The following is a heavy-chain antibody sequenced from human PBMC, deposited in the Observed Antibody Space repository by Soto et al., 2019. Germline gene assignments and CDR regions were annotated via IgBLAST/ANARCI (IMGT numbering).Heavy chain of an antibody. Sequence: ASVKVSCKASGYTFTSYGISWVRQAPGQGLEWMGWISAYNGNTNYAQKLQGRVAMTTDTSTSTAYVELRSLRSDDTAVYYCARNRLRLKRAIAVGGTGNGMDVWGQGTTVTVSS. CDR3: ARNRLRLKRAIAVGGTGNGMDV. J-gene: IGHJ6*02. CDR2: ISAYNGNT. V-gene: IGHV1-18*01. CDR1: GYTFTSYG. D-gene: IGHD6-19*01.